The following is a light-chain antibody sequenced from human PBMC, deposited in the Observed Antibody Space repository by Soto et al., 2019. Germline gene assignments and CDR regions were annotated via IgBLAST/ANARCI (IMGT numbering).Light chain of an antibody. CDR1: QSINAH. V-gene: IGKV3-15*01. CDR2: GAS. CDR3: KQYNTWLWT. J-gene: IGKJ1*01. Sequence: EVVMTQSPATLSVSPGERVTLSCRASQSINAHLAWYQQKPGQAPRLLIHGASTRATGIPARFSGSGFGTEFILTISSIQSEDCAGYYCKQYNTWLWTFGQGTKVEIQ.